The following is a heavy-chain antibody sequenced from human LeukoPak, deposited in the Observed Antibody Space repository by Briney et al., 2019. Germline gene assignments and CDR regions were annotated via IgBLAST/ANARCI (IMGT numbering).Heavy chain of an antibody. Sequence: ASVKVSCKASGYTFTSYGISWVRQAPGQGLEWMGWINPYNGNTNYAQNLQGRVTMTTDTSTGTAYMELRSLRSDDTAVYYCARNNNYYDSSGYSFVFDYWGQGTLVTVSS. J-gene: IGHJ4*02. CDR1: GYTFTSYG. D-gene: IGHD3-22*01. V-gene: IGHV1-18*01. CDR2: INPYNGNT. CDR3: ARNNNYYDSSGYSFVFDY.